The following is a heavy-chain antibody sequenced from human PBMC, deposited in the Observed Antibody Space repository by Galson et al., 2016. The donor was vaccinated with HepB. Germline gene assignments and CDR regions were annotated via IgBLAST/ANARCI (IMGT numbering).Heavy chain of an antibody. J-gene: IGHJ6*01. Sequence: CAISGDSVSSNSAAWNWIRQSPSRGLGWLGRTFYSSNWYNDYAVSVKSRISIKPDTSKNQFSLHLNSVTPEDTAVYYCARGYNWNFVMDVWGQGTTVTVSS. V-gene: IGHV6-1*01. CDR3: ARGYNWNFVMDV. D-gene: IGHD1-1*01. CDR1: GDSVSSNSAA. CDR2: TFYSSNWYN.